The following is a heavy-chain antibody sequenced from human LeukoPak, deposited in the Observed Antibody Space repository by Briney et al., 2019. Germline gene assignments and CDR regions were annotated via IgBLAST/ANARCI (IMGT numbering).Heavy chain of an antibody. V-gene: IGHV4-59*01. CDR2: IYYSGST. CDR1: GGSISGYY. J-gene: IGHJ4*02. Sequence: SETLSLTCTVSGGSISGYYWSWIRQPPGRGLEWIGCIYYSGSTSYNPSLKSRVTISVDTSKNQFSLRLNSLTAADTAVYYCARVSISTWYEDYWGQGTLVTVSS. D-gene: IGHD6-13*01. CDR3: ARVSISTWYEDY.